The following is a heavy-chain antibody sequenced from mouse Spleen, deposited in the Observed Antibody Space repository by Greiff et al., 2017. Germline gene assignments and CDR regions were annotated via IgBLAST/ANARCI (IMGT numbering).Heavy chain of an antibody. CDR2: IDPSDSET. CDR1: GYTFTSYW. Sequence: QVQLQQPGAELVRPGSSVKLSCKASGYTFTSYWMHWVKQRPIQGLEWIGNIDPSDSETHYNQKFKDKATLTVDKSSSTAYMQLSSLTSEDSAVYYCARGHYYYGSPLAWFAYWGQGTLVTVSA. D-gene: IGHD1-1*01. J-gene: IGHJ3*01. CDR3: ARGHYYYGSPLAWFAY. V-gene: IGHV1-52*01.